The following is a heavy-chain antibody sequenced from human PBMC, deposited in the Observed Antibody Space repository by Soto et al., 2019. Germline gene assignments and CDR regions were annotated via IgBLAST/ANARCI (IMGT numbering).Heavy chain of an antibody. J-gene: IGHJ4*02. CDR1: GFTFSSYA. CDR3: ATGGAYSRSWGGY. V-gene: IGHV3-23*01. CDR2: ISSSGGST. D-gene: IGHD6-13*01. Sequence: EVQLLESGGGLVQPGGSLRLSCAASGFTFSSYAMSWVRQAPGKGLEWVSAISSSGGSTYYADSVKGRFTISRDNSQNTLYLQMTGLRAEDPAVYYGATGGAYSRSWGGYWGQGTLVTVSS.